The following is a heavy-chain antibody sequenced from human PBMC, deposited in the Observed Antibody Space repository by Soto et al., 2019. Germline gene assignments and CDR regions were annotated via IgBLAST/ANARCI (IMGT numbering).Heavy chain of an antibody. D-gene: IGHD4-17*01. J-gene: IGHJ2*01. CDR3: ARKHYGDYVGYWYFYL. Sequence: QLQLQESGSGLVKPSQTLSLTCAVSGGSISSGGYSWSWIRQPPGKGLEWIGYIYHSGSTYYNPSLRSRVTISVDRSKNKFSLKLSSVTAADTAVYYCARKHYGDYVGYWYFYLWGRGTLVTVSS. CDR1: GGSISSGGYS. V-gene: IGHV4-30-2*01. CDR2: IYHSGST.